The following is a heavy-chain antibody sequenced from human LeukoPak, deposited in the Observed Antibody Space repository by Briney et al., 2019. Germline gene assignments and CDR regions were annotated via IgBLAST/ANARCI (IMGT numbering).Heavy chain of an antibody. CDR2: IYYSGST. V-gene: IGHV4-39*07. Sequence: SEALSLTCSVSDGTIIGYYWTWIRQPPGKGLEWIGSIYYSGSTYYNPSLKSRVTISVDTSKNQFSLKLSSVTAADTAVYYCARVRPFITMVRGVFDYWGQGTLVTVSS. CDR3: ARVRPFITMVRGVFDY. CDR1: DGTIIGYY. D-gene: IGHD3-10*01. J-gene: IGHJ4*02.